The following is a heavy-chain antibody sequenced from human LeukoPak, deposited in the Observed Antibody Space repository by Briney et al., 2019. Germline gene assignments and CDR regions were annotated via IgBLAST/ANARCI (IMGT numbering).Heavy chain of an antibody. Sequence: GRSLRLSCAASGFTFDDYAMHWVRQAPGKGLEWVSGISWNSGSIGYADSVKGRFTISRDNAKNSLYLQMNSLRAEDTALYYCAKDRSYGGNLPHFDYWGQGTLVTVSS. CDR3: AKDRSYGGNLPHFDY. D-gene: IGHD4-23*01. V-gene: IGHV3-9*01. CDR2: ISWNSGSI. CDR1: GFTFDDYA. J-gene: IGHJ4*02.